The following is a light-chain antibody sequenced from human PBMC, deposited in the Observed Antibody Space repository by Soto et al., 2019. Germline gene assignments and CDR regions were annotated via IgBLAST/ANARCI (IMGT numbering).Light chain of an antibody. CDR3: QQYGSSPRT. J-gene: IGKJ1*01. V-gene: IGKV3-20*01. CDR2: DTS. CDR1: QSVNSGY. Sequence: EIVLTQSPGTLSLSPGERATLSCRASQSVNSGYLAWYQHTPGQAPRLLIYDTSTRATGIPDRFSGSGSGTDFTLTISRLEPEDFAVFYCQQYGSSPRTFGQGTKEDIK.